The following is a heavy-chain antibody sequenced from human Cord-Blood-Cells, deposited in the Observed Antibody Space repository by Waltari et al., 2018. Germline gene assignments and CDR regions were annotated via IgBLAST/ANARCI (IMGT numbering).Heavy chain of an antibody. J-gene: IGHJ4*02. V-gene: IGHV3-53*01. Sequence: EVQLVEAGGGLIQPGGSLRPSCAASGLPVGSNYISWVRTAPGKGLEWVSVIYSGSSTYYADSVKGRFTISRDNSKNTLYLQMNSLRAEDTAVYYCAREGATGAFDYWGQGTLVTVSS. CDR2: IYSGSST. CDR3: AREGATGAFDY. D-gene: IGHD5-12*01. CDR1: GLPVGSNY.